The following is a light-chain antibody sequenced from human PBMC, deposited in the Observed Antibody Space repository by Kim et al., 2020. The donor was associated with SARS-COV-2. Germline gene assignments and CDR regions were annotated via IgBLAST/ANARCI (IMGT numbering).Light chain of an antibody. CDR3: QQYYTAPLT. CDR1: QIMNSW. CDR2: DTS. Sequence: SASVGDRVTITCRASQIMNSWLAWYQQRPGKAPQPLIYDTSILEAGVPSRFSGSGSGTDFALTISSLQPEDFATYYCQQYYTAPLTFGQGTKLEI. V-gene: IGKV1D-16*01. J-gene: IGKJ1*01.